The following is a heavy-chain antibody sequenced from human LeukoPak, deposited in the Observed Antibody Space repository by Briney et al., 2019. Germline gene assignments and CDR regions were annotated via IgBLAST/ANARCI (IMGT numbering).Heavy chain of an antibody. D-gene: IGHD3-22*01. CDR3: AKSQVVVTYYFDY. CDR2: ILYDGSNK. V-gene: IGHV3-33*06. Sequence: GRSLRLSCAASGFTFSSYGMHWVRQAPGRGLEWVAVILYDGSNKYYADSVKGRFTISRDNSKNTLYLQMNSLRAEDTAVYYCAKSQVVVTYYFDYWGQGTLVTVSS. CDR1: GFTFSSYG. J-gene: IGHJ4*02.